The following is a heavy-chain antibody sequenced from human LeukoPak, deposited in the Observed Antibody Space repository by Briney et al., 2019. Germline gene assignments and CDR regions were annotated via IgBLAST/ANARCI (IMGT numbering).Heavy chain of an antibody. CDR1: GGTFTSYA. D-gene: IGHD4-23*01. Sequence: SVKVSCKASGGTFTSYAISWVRQAPGQGLEWMGRIIPIFGTANYAQKFQGRVTITTDESTSTAYMELSSLRSEDTAVYYCARETSMVVNWDHRLGAFDIWGQGTMVTVSS. J-gene: IGHJ3*02. CDR3: ARETSMVVNWDHRLGAFDI. CDR2: IIPIFGTA. V-gene: IGHV1-69*05.